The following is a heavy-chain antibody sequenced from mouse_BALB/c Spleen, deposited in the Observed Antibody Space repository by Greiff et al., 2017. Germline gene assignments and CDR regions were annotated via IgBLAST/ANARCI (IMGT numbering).Heavy chain of an antibody. D-gene: IGHD1-1*01. CDR3: ARESTTVVGAMDY. J-gene: IGHJ4*01. Sequence: EVQVVESGGGLVKPGGSLKLSCAASGFTFSDYYMYWVRQTPEKRLEWVATISDGGSYTYYPDSVKGRFTISRDNAKTNLYLQMSSLKSEDTAMYYCARESTTVVGAMDYWGQGTSVTVSS. CDR1: GFTFSDYY. V-gene: IGHV5-4*02. CDR2: ISDGGSYT.